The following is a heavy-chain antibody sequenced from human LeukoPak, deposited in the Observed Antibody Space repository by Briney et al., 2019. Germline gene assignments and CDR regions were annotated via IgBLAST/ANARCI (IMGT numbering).Heavy chain of an antibody. Sequence: LETLSLTCTVSADSTSSRYCSWIREPPGQGLEWSGYIQYSGTTNSNTSPKSRVTISVDTSKKQFSLKLKSVTAADTAVYYCANLHYVSSGSNFDYWGQGTLVTVSS. CDR1: ADSTSSRY. CDR2: IQYSGTT. V-gene: IGHV4-59*11. J-gene: IGHJ4*02. CDR3: ANLHYVSSGSNFDY. D-gene: IGHD3-22*01.